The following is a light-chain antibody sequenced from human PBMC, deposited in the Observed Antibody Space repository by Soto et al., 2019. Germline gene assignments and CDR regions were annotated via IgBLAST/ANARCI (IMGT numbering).Light chain of an antibody. V-gene: IGKV3-20*01. Sequence: EIVLTQSPATVSLSPGERATLSCRASQSVSSYLAWYQQKPGQAPRLLIYGASSRATGIPDRFSGSGSGTDFTLTIHGLEPEDFAVYYCQHYDNTPPSVTFGPGTKVDIK. J-gene: IGKJ3*01. CDR3: QHYDNTPPSVT. CDR2: GAS. CDR1: QSVSSY.